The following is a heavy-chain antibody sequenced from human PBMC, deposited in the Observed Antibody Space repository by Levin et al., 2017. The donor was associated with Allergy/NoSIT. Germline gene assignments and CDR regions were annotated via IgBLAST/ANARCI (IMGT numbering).Heavy chain of an antibody. J-gene: IGHJ4*02. CDR2: ISYDGSNK. Sequence: GESLKISCAASGFTFSSYGMHWVRQAPGKGLEWVAVISYDGSNKYYADSVKGRFTISRDNSKNTLYLQMNSLRAEDTAVYYCAKDQSSGWDLFANLLFDYWGQGTLVTVSS. CDR1: GFTFSSYG. CDR3: AKDQSSGWDLFANLLFDY. V-gene: IGHV3-30*18. D-gene: IGHD6-19*01.